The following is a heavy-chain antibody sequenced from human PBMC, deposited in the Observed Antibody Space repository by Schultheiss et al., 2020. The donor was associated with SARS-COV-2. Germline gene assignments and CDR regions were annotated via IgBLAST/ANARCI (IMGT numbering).Heavy chain of an antibody. D-gene: IGHD5-24*01. CDR2: INPNSGGT. Sequence: ASVKVSCKASGYTFTSYDINWVRQATGQGLEWMGWINPNSGGTNYAQKFQGRVTMTTDTSTSTAYMELRSLRSDDTAVYYCARDLSSARGARWYYYYGMDVWGQGTTVTVSS. CDR1: GYTFTSYD. V-gene: IGHV1-18*01. J-gene: IGHJ6*02. CDR3: ARDLSSARGARWYYYYGMDV.